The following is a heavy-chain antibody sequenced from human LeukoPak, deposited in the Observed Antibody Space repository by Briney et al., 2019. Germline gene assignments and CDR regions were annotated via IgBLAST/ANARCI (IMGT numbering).Heavy chain of an antibody. CDR1: GFTFSSYG. J-gene: IGHJ4*02. CDR3: ARGSWRLVRGAASFES. V-gene: IGHV3-30*03. D-gene: IGHD3-10*01. Sequence: PGGSLRLSCAASGFTFSSYGMHWVRQAPGKGLEWVAVISYDGSNKYYADSVKGRFTISRDNSKNTLYLQMNSLRAEDTAVYYCARGSWRLVRGAASFESWGQGTLVTVSS. CDR2: ISYDGSNK.